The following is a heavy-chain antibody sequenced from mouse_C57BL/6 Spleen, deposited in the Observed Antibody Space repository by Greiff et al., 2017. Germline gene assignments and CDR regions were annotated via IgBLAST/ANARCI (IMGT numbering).Heavy chain of an antibody. Sequence: EVKLQESGPELVKPGDSVKISCKASGYSFTGYFMNWVMQSHGKSLEWIGRINPYNGDTFYNQKFKGKATLTVDKSSSTAHMELRSLTSEDSAVYYCAREEGHYYGSTQFAYWGQGTLVTVSA. CDR3: AREEGHYYGSTQFAY. J-gene: IGHJ3*01. V-gene: IGHV1-20*01. CDR2: INPYNGDT. D-gene: IGHD1-1*01. CDR1: GYSFTGYF.